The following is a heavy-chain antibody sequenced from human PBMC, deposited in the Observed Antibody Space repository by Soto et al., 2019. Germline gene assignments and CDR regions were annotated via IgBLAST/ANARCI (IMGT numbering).Heavy chain of an antibody. D-gene: IGHD2-15*01. Sequence: PGESLKISCKGSGYSFTSYWIGWVRQMPGKGLEWMGIIYPGDSDTRYSPSFQGQDTISADKSISTAYLQWSSLKASDTAMYYCARHGSSGGIYYFYYGMDVWGQGTTVTVS. CDR2: IYPGDSDT. CDR1: GYSFTSYW. CDR3: ARHGSSGGIYYFYYGMDV. V-gene: IGHV5-51*01. J-gene: IGHJ6*02.